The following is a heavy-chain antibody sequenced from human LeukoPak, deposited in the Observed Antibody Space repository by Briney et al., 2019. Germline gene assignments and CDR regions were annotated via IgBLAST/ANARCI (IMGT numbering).Heavy chain of an antibody. CDR2: IYHSGVT. CDR3: ARSRPPIVVVIALNYNWFDP. D-gene: IGHD2-21*01. V-gene: IGHV4-38-2*02. CDR1: GYSITSGYD. J-gene: IGHJ5*02. Sequence: KPSETLSLTCTVSGYSITSGYDWGWIRQPPGKGLEWIGHIYHSGVTYHNPSLKSRVIISVDTSKNQISLMLSSVTAADTAVYYCARSRPPIVVVIALNYNWFDPWGQGTLVTVSS.